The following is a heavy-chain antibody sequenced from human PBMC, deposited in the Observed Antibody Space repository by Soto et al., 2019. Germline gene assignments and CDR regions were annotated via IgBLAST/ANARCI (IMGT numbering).Heavy chain of an antibody. CDR2: ISYDGSNK. Sequence: GGSLRLSCAASGFTFSSYAMHWVRQAPGKGLEWVAVISYDGSNKYYADSVKGRFTISRDNSKNTLYLQMNSLRAEDTAVYYCARVPYYYGSGSYYNRVYHFDYWGQGTLVTVSS. J-gene: IGHJ4*02. V-gene: IGHV3-30-3*01. CDR3: ARVPYYYGSGSYYNRVYHFDY. CDR1: GFTFSSYA. D-gene: IGHD3-10*01.